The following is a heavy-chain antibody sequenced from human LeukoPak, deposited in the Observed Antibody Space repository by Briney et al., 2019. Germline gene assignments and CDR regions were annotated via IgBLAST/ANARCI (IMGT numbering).Heavy chain of an antibody. J-gene: IGHJ4*02. V-gene: IGHV4-4*07. CDR2: IYTSGST. D-gene: IGHD4-17*01. CDR3: ARETTGLARYFDY. Sequence: PSETLSLTCTVSGHSISSYYGSWLRQPAGRGLEWIGRIYTSGSTNYNPSLKSRVTMSVDTSKNQFSLNLSSVTAADTAVYYCARETTGLARYFDYWGQGTLVTVSS. CDR1: GHSISSYY.